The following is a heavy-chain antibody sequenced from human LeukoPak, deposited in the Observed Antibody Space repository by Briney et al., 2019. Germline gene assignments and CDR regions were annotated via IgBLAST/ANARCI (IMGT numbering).Heavy chain of an antibody. CDR3: ARGGSYYNWFDP. V-gene: IGHV4-39*07. D-gene: IGHD3-10*01. J-gene: IGHJ5*02. CDR1: GGSVSNSAFY. CDR2: LYYTGDT. Sequence: SETLSLTCTLSGGSVSNSAFYWGWIRQTPGRGLEWIGSLYYTGDTYYNPSLKSRVTISVDTSKNQFSLKLSSVTAADTAVYYCARGGSYYNWFDPWGQGTLVTVCS.